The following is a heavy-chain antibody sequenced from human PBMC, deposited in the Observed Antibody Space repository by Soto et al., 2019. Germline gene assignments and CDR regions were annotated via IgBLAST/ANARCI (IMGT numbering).Heavy chain of an antibody. J-gene: IGHJ6*02. CDR3: ARAPLVVPAATHPYYYYYGMDV. D-gene: IGHD2-2*01. V-gene: IGHV4-59*01. Sequence: PSETLSLTCTVSGGSISSYYWSWIRQPPGKGLEWIGYIYYSGSTNYNPSLKSRVTISVDTSKNQFSLKLSSVTAADTAVYYCARAPLVVPAATHPYYYYYGMDVWGQGTTVTVSS. CDR1: GGSISSYY. CDR2: IYYSGST.